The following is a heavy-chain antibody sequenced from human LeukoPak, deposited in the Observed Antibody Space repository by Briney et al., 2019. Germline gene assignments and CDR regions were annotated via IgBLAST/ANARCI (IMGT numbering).Heavy chain of an antibody. J-gene: IGHJ4*02. D-gene: IGHD3-9*01. CDR1: GFTFSSYS. Sequence: PGGSLRLSCAASGFTFSSYSMSWVRQAPGKGLEWVSSISSSSSYIYYADSVKGRFTISRDNAKNSLYLQMNSLRAEDTAVYYCARGGHFDSSFDYWGQGTLVTVSS. V-gene: IGHV3-21*01. CDR3: ARGGHFDSSFDY. CDR2: ISSSSSYI.